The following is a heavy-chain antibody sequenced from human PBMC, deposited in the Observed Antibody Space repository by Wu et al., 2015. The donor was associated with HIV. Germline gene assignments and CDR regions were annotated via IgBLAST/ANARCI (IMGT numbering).Heavy chain of an antibody. J-gene: IGHJ4*02. CDR3: ARVLRSGNLFFLFDF. V-gene: IGHV1-18*01. CDR1: GYTFTSYG. Sequence: QVQLVQSGAEVKKPGASVKVSCKASGYTFTSYGISWVRQAPGQGLEWMGWISAYNGYTYNTYTNYAQDFQGRVTMTTDTTASTAYIELSSLRSNDTAVYYCARVLRSGNLFFLFDFWGQGTLVTVSS. D-gene: IGHD1-26*01. CDR2: ISAYNGYTYNTYT.